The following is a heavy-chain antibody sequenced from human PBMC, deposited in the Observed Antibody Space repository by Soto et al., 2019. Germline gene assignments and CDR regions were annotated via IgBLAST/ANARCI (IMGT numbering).Heavy chain of an antibody. J-gene: IGHJ6*02. D-gene: IGHD4-4*01. CDR1: GYTFTSYD. CDR3: ARGPPYRNNYGMDV. CDR2: MNPNSGNT. Sequence: QVQLVQSGAEVKKPGVSVKVSCKASGYTFTSYDINWVRQATGQGLEWMGWMNPNSGNTGYAQKFQGRVTMTRNTSISTAYMELSSLRSEDTAVYYCARGPPYRNNYGMDVWGQGTTVTVSS. V-gene: IGHV1-8*01.